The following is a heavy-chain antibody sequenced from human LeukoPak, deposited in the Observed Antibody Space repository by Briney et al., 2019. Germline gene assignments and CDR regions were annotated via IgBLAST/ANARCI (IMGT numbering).Heavy chain of an antibody. D-gene: IGHD2-2*01. Sequence: PGGSLRLSCAASGFTFSSYGMSWVRQAPGKGLEWVSAISGSGSSTYYADSVKGRFTISRDNSKNTLYLQMNSLRVEDTAVYYCAKAADQYYYYYFYYMDVWGKGTTVTVSS. CDR3: AKAADQYYYYYFYYMDV. J-gene: IGHJ6*03. CDR1: GFTFSSYG. CDR2: ISGSGSST. V-gene: IGHV3-23*01.